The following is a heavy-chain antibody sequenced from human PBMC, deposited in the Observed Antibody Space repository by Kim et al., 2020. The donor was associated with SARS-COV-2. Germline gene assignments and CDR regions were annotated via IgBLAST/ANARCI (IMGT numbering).Heavy chain of an antibody. J-gene: IGHJ4*02. CDR3: AKWRQGYYDILPYFDY. CDR1: GFTFSSYA. V-gene: IGHV3-23*01. D-gene: IGHD3-9*01. CDR2: ISGSGGST. Sequence: GGSLRLSCAASGFTFSSYAMSWVRQAPGKGLEWVSAISGSGGSTYYADSVKGRFTISRDNSKNTLYLQMNSLRAEDTAVYYCAKWRQGYYDILPYFDYWGQGTLVTVSS.